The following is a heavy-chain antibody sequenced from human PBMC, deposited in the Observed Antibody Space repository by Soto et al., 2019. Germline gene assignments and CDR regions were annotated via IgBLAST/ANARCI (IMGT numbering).Heavy chain of an antibody. V-gene: IGHV1-24*01. D-gene: IGHD5-18*01. CDR3: ATRPPGIVVPAATSGYSYGYYFDY. Sequence: ASVKVSCKVSGYTLTELSMHWVRQAPGKGLEWMGGFDPEDGETIYAQKFQGRVTMTEDTSTDTAYMELSSLRSEDTAVYYCATRPPGIVVPAATSGYSYGYYFDYWGQGTLVTVSS. CDR1: GYTLTELS. J-gene: IGHJ4*02. CDR2: FDPEDGET.